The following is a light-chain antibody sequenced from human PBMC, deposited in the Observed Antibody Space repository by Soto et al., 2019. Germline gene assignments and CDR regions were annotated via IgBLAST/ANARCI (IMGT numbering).Light chain of an antibody. CDR2: AAS. Sequence: DIQMTQSPSSLSASVGDRVTITCRASQNINTYLNWYQQKPGKAPKLLIFAASSLQSGVPSRFSGSGSRTDFTLTISSLQPEDIATYYCQQSSPAPFTFGPGTKVDIK. CDR3: QQSSPAPFT. CDR1: QNINTY. J-gene: IGKJ3*01. V-gene: IGKV1-39*01.